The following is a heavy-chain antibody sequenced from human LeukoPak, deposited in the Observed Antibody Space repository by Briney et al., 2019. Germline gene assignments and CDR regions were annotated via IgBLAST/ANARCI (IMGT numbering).Heavy chain of an antibody. CDR1: GFTFSSYS. D-gene: IGHD2-2*01. CDR2: ISSSSSYI. CDR3: AKGNRDCSSTSCYWAEHYYYYGMDV. V-gene: IGHV3-21*04. Sequence: GGSLRLSCAASGFTFSSYSMNWVRQAPGKGLEWVSSISSSSSYIYYADSVKGRFTISRDNAKNSLYLQMNSLRAEDSAVYYCAKGNRDCSSTSCYWAEHYYYYGMDVWGQGTTVTVSS. J-gene: IGHJ6*02.